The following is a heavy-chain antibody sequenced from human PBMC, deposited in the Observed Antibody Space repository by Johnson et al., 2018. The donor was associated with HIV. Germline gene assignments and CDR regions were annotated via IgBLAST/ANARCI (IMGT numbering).Heavy chain of an antibody. V-gene: IGHV3-30*18. CDR3: AKEGWAAAQEGWGAFDI. J-gene: IGHJ3*02. CDR1: GFTFSSYG. CDR2: ISYDGSNK. D-gene: IGHD6-13*01. Sequence: QMLLVESGGGLVQPGGSLRLSCAASGFTFSSYGMHWVRQAPGKGLEWVAVISYDGSNKYYADSVKGRFTISRDNSKNTLYLQMNSLRAEDTAVYYCAKEGWAAAQEGWGAFDIWGQGTMVTVSS.